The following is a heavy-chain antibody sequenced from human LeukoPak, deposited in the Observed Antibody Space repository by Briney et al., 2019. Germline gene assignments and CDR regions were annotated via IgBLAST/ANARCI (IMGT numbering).Heavy chain of an antibody. CDR3: AQSNYDILTGYPPSWFDP. CDR1: GGSISSGSYY. CDR2: IYTSGST. J-gene: IGHJ5*02. Sequence: NPSETLSLTCTVSGGSISSGSYYWSWIRQPAGKGLEWIGRIYTSGSTNYNPSLKSRVTISVDTSKNQFSLKLSSVTAADTAVYYCAQSNYDILTGYPPSWFDPWGQGTLVTVSS. V-gene: IGHV4-61*02. D-gene: IGHD3-9*01.